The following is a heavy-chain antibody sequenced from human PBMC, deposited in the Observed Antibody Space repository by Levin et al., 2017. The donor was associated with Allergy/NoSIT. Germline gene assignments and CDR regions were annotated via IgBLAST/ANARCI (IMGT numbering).Heavy chain of an antibody. Sequence: PGESLKISCAASGFTFSTYAMSWVRQAPGKGLELVSGISGSGGSTYSADSVKGRFTISRDNSKNTLSLQMNSLRAEDTAVYYCAKSLYGGMDVWGQGTTVTVSS. CDR1: GFTFSTYA. D-gene: IGHD4-17*01. CDR3: AKSLYGGMDV. CDR2: ISGSGGST. J-gene: IGHJ6*02. V-gene: IGHV3-23*01.